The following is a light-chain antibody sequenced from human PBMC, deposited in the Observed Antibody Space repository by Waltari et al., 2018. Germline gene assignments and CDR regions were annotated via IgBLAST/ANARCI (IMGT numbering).Light chain of an antibody. Sequence: DIVVTQSPHSLAVSLGERATINCNPGQRVFNNANHKNQLAWYQQKPGQPPKLLIYWASPRESGVPERFSGSGSGTDFTLTISSLQAEDVAVYYCQRYFNIVLFGQGTRVEIK. J-gene: IGKJ5*01. CDR1: QRVFNNANHKNQ. V-gene: IGKV4-1*01. CDR2: WAS. CDR3: QRYFNIVL.